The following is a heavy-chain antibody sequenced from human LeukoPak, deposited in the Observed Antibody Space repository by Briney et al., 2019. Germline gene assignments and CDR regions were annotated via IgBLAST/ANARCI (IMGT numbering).Heavy chain of an antibody. D-gene: IGHD3-22*01. Sequence: GGSLRLSCAASGFTFSTYNMNWVRQAPGKGREWVAYISSSSTTIYYADSVKGRFTISRDNARNSLYLQMNSLRVEGTAVYYCARDDSSGYFFDSWGQGTLVTVSS. V-gene: IGHV3-48*04. CDR2: ISSSSTTI. CDR3: ARDDSSGYFFDS. J-gene: IGHJ4*02. CDR1: GFTFSTYN.